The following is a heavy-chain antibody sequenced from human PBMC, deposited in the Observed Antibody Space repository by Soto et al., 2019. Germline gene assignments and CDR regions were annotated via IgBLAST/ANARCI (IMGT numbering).Heavy chain of an antibody. CDR1: GGSISDFY. CDR3: ARGSRTFDP. J-gene: IGHJ5*02. Sequence: LETLSLTCTVAGGSISDFYWIWIRQPPGKGLEWIGYIYYSGSTNYNPSLKSRVTISVDTSKNQFSLKLSSVTAADTAVYYCARGSRTFDPWGQGTLVTVSS. CDR2: IYYSGST. V-gene: IGHV4-59*01.